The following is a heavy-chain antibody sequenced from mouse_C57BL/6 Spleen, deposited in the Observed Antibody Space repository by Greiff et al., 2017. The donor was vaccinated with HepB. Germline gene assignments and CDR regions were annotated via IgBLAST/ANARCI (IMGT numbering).Heavy chain of an antibody. CDR3: ERRKSLVAGGYFDY. CDR1: GYSFTDYN. D-gene: IGHD1-1*02. J-gene: IGHJ2*01. CDR2: ISPNYGTT. Sequence: VQLQQSGPELVKPGASVKISCKASGYSFTDYNMNWVKQRNGKSLEWIGVISPNYGTTSYNQKFKGKATLTVDQSSSAAYMQLNSLTSEDSAVYYWERRKSLVAGGYFDYWGQGTTLTVSS. V-gene: IGHV1-39*01.